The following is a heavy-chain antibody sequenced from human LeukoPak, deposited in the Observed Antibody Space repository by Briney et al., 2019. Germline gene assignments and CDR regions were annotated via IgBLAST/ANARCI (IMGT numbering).Heavy chain of an antibody. V-gene: IGHV3-48*01. CDR3: ARGEYHQDGIGYNRFDN. CDR1: GFTFNTYS. Sequence: GGSLRLSCAASGFTFNTYSMTWVRQAPGKGLEWISHISAASHSIYYAESVKGRFIISRDNAKNSVFLQMSSLRPEDTAVYYCARGEYHQDGIGYNRFDNWGQGALVTVSS. CDR2: ISAASHSI. D-gene: IGHD5-18*01. J-gene: IGHJ4*02.